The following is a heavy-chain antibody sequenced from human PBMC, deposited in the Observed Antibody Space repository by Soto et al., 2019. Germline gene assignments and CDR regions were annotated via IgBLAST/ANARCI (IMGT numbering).Heavy chain of an antibody. CDR3: ARGPSIVLVPAAISDAFDI. CDR2: IWYDGSNK. V-gene: IGHV3-33*01. Sequence: QVQLVESGGGVVQPGRSLRLSCAASGFTFSSYGMHWVRQAPGKGLEWVAVIWYDGSNKYYADSVKGRFTISRDNSKNPLYLQMNSLRAEDTAVYYCARGPSIVLVPAAISDAFDIWGQGTMVTVSS. CDR1: GFTFSSYG. D-gene: IGHD2-2*01. J-gene: IGHJ3*02.